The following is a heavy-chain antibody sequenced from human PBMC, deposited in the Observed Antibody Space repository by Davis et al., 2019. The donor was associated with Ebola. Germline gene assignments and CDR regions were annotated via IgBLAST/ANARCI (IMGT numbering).Heavy chain of an antibody. D-gene: IGHD6-6*01. CDR2: IKQDGSEK. CDR1: GFTFSTYS. V-gene: IGHV3-7*03. CDR3: ASTSLG. J-gene: IGHJ4*02. Sequence: GGSLRLSCAASGFTFSTYSMSWVRQAPGKGLEWVANIKQDGSEKYYVDSVKGRFTISRDNAKNSLYLQMNSLRAEDTAVYYCASTSLGWGQGTLVTVSS.